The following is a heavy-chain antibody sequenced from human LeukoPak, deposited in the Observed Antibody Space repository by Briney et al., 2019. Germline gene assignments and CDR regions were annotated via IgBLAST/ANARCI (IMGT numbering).Heavy chain of an antibody. CDR3: ARDSSVGATSFDY. D-gene: IGHD1-26*01. V-gene: IGHV3-48*03. CDR2: ISSSGSTI. Sequence: GSLRLSCAASGFTFSSYEMNRVRQAPGKGLEWVSYISSSGSTIYYADSVKGRFTISRDNAKNSLYLQMNSLRAEDTAVYYCARDSSVGATSFDYWGQGTLVTVSS. J-gene: IGHJ4*02. CDR1: GFTFSSYE.